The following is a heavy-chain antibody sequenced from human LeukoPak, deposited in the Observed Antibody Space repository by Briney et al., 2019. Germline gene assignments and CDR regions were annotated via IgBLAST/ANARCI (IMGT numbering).Heavy chain of an antibody. CDR1: GFTFSSYA. Sequence: GGSLRLSCAASGFTFSSYAMHWVRQAPGKGLEWVAVISYDGSNKYYADSVKGRFTISRDNAKNSLYLQMNSLRAEDTAVYYCARDGLGANDAFDIWGQGTMVTVSS. D-gene: IGHD3-16*01. CDR2: ISYDGSNK. V-gene: IGHV3-30-3*01. J-gene: IGHJ3*02. CDR3: ARDGLGANDAFDI.